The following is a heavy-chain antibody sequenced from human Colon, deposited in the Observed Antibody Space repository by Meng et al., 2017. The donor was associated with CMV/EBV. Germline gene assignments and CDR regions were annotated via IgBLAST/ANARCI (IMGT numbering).Heavy chain of an antibody. V-gene: IGHV3-9*01. Sequence: LSLTCAASGINFDEYAMHWVRQVPGKGLEWVSGISWSSGSKVYADSVKGRFNISRDNAKSSVYLQMSSLRAEDTALYYCAKGRPKYSNDFRAYFEYWGQGTLVTVSS. CDR1: GINFDEYA. CDR2: ISWSSGSK. J-gene: IGHJ4*02. CDR3: AKGRPKYSNDFRAYFEY. D-gene: IGHD4-11*01.